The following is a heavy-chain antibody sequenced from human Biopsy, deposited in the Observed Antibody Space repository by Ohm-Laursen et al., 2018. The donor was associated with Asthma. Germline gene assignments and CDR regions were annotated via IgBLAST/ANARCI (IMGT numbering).Heavy chain of an antibody. CDR3: ARDYGGNSGYYYGMDV. J-gene: IGHJ6*02. CDR1: GFTFSSFA. CDR2: ITRSAGRT. Sequence: SLRLSCAASGFTFSSFAMSWVRQAPGKGLEWVSAITRSAGRTDYADSVKGRFTISRDNAKNSLYLQMNSLRDEDTAVYYCARDYGGNSGYYYGMDVWGQGTTVTVSS. D-gene: IGHD4-23*01. V-gene: IGHV3-23*01.